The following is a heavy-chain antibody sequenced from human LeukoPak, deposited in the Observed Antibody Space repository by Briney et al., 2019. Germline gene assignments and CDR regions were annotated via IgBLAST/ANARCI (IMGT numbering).Heavy chain of an antibody. D-gene: IGHD4-11*01. Sequence: GGSLRLSCAASEFTFSSYSMNWVRQAPGKGLEWVSSISSSSSYIYYADSVKGRFTISRDNAKNSLYLQMNSLRAEDTSVYYCARGTVTSVDYWGQGTLVTVSS. CDR1: EFTFSSYS. V-gene: IGHV3-21*01. CDR3: ARGTVTSVDY. CDR2: ISSSSSYI. J-gene: IGHJ4*02.